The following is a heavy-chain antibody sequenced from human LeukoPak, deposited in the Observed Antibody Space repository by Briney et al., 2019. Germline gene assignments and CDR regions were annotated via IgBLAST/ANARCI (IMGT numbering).Heavy chain of an antibody. J-gene: IGHJ5*02. V-gene: IGHV4-4*07. CDR1: GGSISSYY. CDR2: IYASGST. D-gene: IGHD3-10*01. Sequence: PSETLSLTCTVSGGSISSYYWSWIRQPAGKGLEWIGRIYASGSTNYNPSLKSRVTMSVDTSKNQFSLKLSSVTAADTAVYYCARDMGILWFGEPEYNWFDPWGQGTLVTVSS. CDR3: ARDMGILWFGEPEYNWFDP.